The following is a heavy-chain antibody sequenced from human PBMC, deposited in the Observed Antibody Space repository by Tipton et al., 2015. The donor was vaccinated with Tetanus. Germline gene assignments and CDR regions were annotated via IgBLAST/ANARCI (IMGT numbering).Heavy chain of an antibody. CDR1: GAPISSGGYF. J-gene: IGHJ5*02. D-gene: IGHD6-19*01. CDR3: AILPKHWLAPRGAP. V-gene: IGHV4-31*03. CDR2: IYYSGDT. Sequence: TLSLTCSVSGAPISSGGYFWNWVRQHPEKGLEWIGYIYYSGDTYINPSLKSRVTMSVDTSKNQISLNLSSVTAADTAVYYCAILPKHWLAPRGAPWGQGILVTVSS.